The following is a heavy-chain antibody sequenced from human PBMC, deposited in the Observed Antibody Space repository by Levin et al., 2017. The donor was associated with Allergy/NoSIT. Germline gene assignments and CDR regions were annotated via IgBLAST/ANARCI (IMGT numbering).Heavy chain of an antibody. CDR3: ARESRKGAAYPRYCSGGSCYSNRSSGWYSHDAFDI. V-gene: IGHV4-34*01. CDR1: GGSFSGYY. CDR2: INHSGST. J-gene: IGHJ3*02. D-gene: IGHD2-15*01. Sequence: SETLSLTCAVYGGSFSGYYWSWIRQPPGKGLEWIGEINHSGSTNYNPSLKSRVTISVDTSKNQFSLKLSSVTAADTAVYYCARESRKGAAYPRYCSGGSCYSNRSSGWYSHDAFDIWGQGTMVTVSS.